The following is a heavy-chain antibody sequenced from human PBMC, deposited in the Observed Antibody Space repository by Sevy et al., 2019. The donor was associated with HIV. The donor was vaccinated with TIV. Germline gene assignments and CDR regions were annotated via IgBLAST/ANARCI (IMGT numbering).Heavy chain of an antibody. CDR3: ALERLSSDVAEYFQN. CDR1: GFTFSRYS. J-gene: IGHJ1*01. CDR2: ISFDASNK. Sequence: GGSLRLSCAASGFTFSRYSMHWVRQAPGKGLKWVATISFDASNKHYADSVKGRFTISRDNFQNSPFLQMNSLRPEDTAVYYCALERLSSDVAEYFQNWGQGTLVTVSS. D-gene: IGHD1-1*01. V-gene: IGHV3-30*04.